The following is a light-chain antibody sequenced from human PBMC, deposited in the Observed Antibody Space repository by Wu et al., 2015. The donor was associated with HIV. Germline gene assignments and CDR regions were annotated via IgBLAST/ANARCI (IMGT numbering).Light chain of an antibody. CDR1: QAIRNS. J-gene: IGKJ2*03. CDR3: QQHSSIPFS. V-gene: IGKV1-NL1*01. CDR2: AAS. Sequence: DIQMTQSPSSLSASVGDEVTLTCRASQAIRNSVAWLQQRPGQAPKLLLYAASTLESGVPSRFSGTGYGTDFTLTISGLQPEDFAIYYCQQHSSIPFSFGQGTRAGHQT.